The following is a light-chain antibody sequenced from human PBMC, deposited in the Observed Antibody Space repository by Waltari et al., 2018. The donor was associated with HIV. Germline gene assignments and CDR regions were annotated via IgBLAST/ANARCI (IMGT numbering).Light chain of an antibody. CDR3: QQSFSIPYT. CDR1: QNINTF. J-gene: IGKJ2*01. CDR2: GAS. V-gene: IGKV1-39*01. Sequence: DIQVTQLPSSLSAYVADRVTIICRASQNINTFLNWYHQKPGKAPDLLIYGASSLQSRVPSTVSGSGSGTDFTLTITSLQPEDFGTYYCQQSFSIPYTFGQGTKLDI.